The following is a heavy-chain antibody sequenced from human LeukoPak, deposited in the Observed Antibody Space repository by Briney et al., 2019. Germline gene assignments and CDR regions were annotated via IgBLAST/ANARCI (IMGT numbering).Heavy chain of an antibody. V-gene: IGHV4-34*01. CDR1: GGSFSGYY. D-gene: IGHD3-10*01. Sequence: SETLSLTCAVYGGSFSGYYWSWIRQPPGKGLEWIGEINHSGSTNYNLSLKGRVTISVDTSKNQFSLKLSSVTAADTAVYYCARDPNYGQDVWGQGTTVTVSS. CDR2: INHSGST. J-gene: IGHJ6*02. CDR3: ARDPNYGQDV.